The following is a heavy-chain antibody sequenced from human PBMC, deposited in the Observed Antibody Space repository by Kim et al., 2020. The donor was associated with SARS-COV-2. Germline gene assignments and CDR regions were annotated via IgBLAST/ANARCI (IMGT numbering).Heavy chain of an antibody. V-gene: IGHV3-15*01. CDR3: TTDFEGFGEFGYYYYYGMDV. D-gene: IGHD3-10*01. Sequence: GGSLRLSCAASGFTFSNAWMSWVRQAPGKGLEWVGRIKSKTDGGTTDYAAPVKGRFTISRDDSKNTLYLQMNSLKTEDTAVYYCTTDFEGFGEFGYYYYYGMDVWGQGTTVTVSS. J-gene: IGHJ6*02. CDR2: IKSKTDGGTT. CDR1: GFTFSNAW.